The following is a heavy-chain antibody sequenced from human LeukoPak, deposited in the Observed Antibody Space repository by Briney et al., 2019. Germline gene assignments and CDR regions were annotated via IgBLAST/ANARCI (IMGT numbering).Heavy chain of an antibody. D-gene: IGHD4-11*01. CDR1: GFTFSSYA. CDR3: AKSSRMATVTTLDY. V-gene: IGHV3-23*01. J-gene: IGHJ4*02. Sequence: GGSLRLSCAASGFTFSSYAMIWVRQAPGKGLEWVSVISGSGGSTYYADSVKGRFTISRDNSKNTLYLQMNSLRAEDTAVYYCAKSSRMATVTTLDYWGQGTLVAVSS. CDR2: ISGSGGST.